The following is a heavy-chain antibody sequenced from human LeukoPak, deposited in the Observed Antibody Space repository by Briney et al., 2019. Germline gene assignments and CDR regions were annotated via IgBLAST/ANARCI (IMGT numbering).Heavy chain of an antibody. V-gene: IGHV3-53*01. Sequence: GGSLRLSCAASGFTVSSNYMSWVRQAPGKGLEWASVIYSGGSTYYADSVKGRFTISRDNSKNTLYLQMNNLRAEDTAVYYCARDGGYGSYVSPSNWYFDLWGRGTLVTVSS. D-gene: IGHD1-26*01. CDR2: IYSGGST. CDR1: GFTVSSNY. CDR3: ARDGGYGSYVSPSNWYFDL. J-gene: IGHJ2*01.